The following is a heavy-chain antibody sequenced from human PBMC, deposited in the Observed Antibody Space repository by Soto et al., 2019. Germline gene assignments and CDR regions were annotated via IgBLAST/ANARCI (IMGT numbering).Heavy chain of an antibody. CDR2: AYYRSRWRY. D-gene: IGHD2-15*01. CDR1: GDSVSNNGAT. J-gene: IGHJ4*02. V-gene: IGHV6-1*01. CDR3: AREPPDVNSGFDS. Sequence: TLSLTCAICGDSVSNNGATWNWIRQSPSRGLEWLGRAYYRSRWRYDYAKSVRGRITINPDTSKNKFSLQLNSVTPEDTAVYYCAREPPDVNSGFDSWGLGNQVTVSS.